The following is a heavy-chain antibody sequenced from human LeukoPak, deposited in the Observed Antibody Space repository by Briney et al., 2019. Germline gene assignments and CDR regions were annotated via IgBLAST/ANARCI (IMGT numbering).Heavy chain of an antibody. Sequence: GESLKISCKGSGYSFTSYWIGWVRQMPGKGLEWMGIIYPGDSDTRYSPSFQGQVTISADKSISTAYLQWSSLKASDTAMYYCARHGSIAACHNYYYYGMDVWGQGTTVTVSS. CDR3: ARHGSIAACHNYYYYGMDV. CDR2: IYPGDSDT. D-gene: IGHD6-6*01. V-gene: IGHV5-51*01. J-gene: IGHJ6*02. CDR1: GYSFTSYW.